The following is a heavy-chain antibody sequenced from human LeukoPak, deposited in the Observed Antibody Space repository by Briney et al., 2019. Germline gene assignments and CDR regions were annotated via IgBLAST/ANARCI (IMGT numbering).Heavy chain of an antibody. V-gene: IGHV4-39*01. D-gene: IGHD2/OR15-2a*01. J-gene: IGHJ5*02. CDR1: GVSMSSSPYY. Sequence: SETLSLTCTVSGVSMSSSPYYWGWIRQPPGKGLEWIGTIYDSGNTNYNPSLRSRPTISVDTSRNQFSLTLSSVTAADTAVYYCARHDCDSSRCSVNWFDPWGQGTLVTVSS. CDR3: ARHDCDSSRCSVNWFDP. CDR2: IYDSGNT.